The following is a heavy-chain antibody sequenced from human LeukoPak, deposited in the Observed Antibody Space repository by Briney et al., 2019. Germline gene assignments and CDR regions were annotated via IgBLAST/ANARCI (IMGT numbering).Heavy chain of an antibody. D-gene: IGHD4-11*01. CDR1: GGSISSGGYY. V-gene: IGHV4-31*03. CDR3: ARASSDYPFDY. CDR2: IYYSGST. Sequence: PSETLSLTCTVSGGSISSGGYYWSWIRQHPGKGLERIGYIYYSGSTYYNPSLKSRVTISVDTSKNQFSLKLSSVTAADTAVYYCARASSDYPFDYWGQGTLVTVSS. J-gene: IGHJ4*02.